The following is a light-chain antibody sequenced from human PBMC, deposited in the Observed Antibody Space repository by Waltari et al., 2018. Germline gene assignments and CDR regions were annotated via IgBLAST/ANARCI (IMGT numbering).Light chain of an antibody. CDR3: QQYYSTPYT. CDR1: QSVLYSSNNKNY. V-gene: IGKV4-1*01. Sequence: DIVMTQSPDSLVVSLGERATINCKSSQSVLYSSNNKNYLAWYQQKPGQPPKLLIYWASTRESGVPDRFSGSGSGTDFTLTISSLQAEDVAVYYCQQYYSTPYTFGQGTKVEIK. J-gene: IGKJ2*01. CDR2: WAS.